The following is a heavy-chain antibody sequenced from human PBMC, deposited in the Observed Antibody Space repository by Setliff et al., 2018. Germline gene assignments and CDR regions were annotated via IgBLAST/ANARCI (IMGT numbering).Heavy chain of an antibody. CDR2: IIPIFGTA. D-gene: IGHD1-26*01. V-gene: IGHV1-69*06. J-gene: IGHJ3*02. CDR1: GGTFSSYD. Sequence: SVKVSCKASGGTFSSYDISWVRQAPGQGLEWMGRIIPIFGTANYAQKFQGRVTITANKSTSTAYMELSSLRSEDTAVYYCATNSYSGGFFAFDIWGQGTMVT. CDR3: ATNSYSGGFFAFDI.